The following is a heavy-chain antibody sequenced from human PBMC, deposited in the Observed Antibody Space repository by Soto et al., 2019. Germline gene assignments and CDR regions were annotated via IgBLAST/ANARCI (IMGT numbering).Heavy chain of an antibody. CDR1: GGTFSSYA. J-gene: IGHJ3*02. V-gene: IGHV1-69*01. CDR2: IIPIFGTA. Sequence: QVQLVQSGAEVKKPGSSVTVSCKASGGTFSSYAISWVRQAPGQGRAWMGGIIPIFGTANYAQKFQGRVTITADDSTSTAYMELSSLRSEDTAGYYRARRVHSPMTTVPNSFDIWGQATMVTVSS. D-gene: IGHD4-17*01. CDR3: ARRVHSPMTTVPNSFDI.